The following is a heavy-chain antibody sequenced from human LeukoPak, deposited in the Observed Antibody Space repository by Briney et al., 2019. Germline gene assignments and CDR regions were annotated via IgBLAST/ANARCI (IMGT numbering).Heavy chain of an antibody. V-gene: IGHV3-30*18. Sequence: GGSLRLSCAASGFIFSNSAINWVRQAPGKGLEWVAVISYDGSNKYSADSVKGRFTISRDNSKNTLCLQMNSLRAEDTAVYYCAKDIEEWLVKGGGCFADWGQGTLVTVSS. CDR3: AKDIEEWLVKGGGCFAD. CDR2: ISYDGSNK. CDR1: GFIFSNSA. J-gene: IGHJ4*02. D-gene: IGHD6-19*01.